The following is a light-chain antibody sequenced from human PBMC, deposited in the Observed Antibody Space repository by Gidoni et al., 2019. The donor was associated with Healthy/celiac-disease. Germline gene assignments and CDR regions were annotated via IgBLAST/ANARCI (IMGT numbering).Light chain of an antibody. Sequence: DIQRTQPPSSLSASVGDRATITCRASQSISSYLNWYQQKPGKAPQLLFYAASSLQRGVPSRCSSSGAATDFPLTISRVPPEDFANYCCQQSYSPAYTFGQGTKLEIK. CDR2: AAS. V-gene: IGKV1-39*01. J-gene: IGKJ2*01. CDR3: QQSYSPAYT. CDR1: QSISSY.